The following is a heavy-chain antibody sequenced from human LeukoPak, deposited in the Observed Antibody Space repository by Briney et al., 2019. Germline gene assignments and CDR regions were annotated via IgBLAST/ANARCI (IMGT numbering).Heavy chain of an antibody. CDR1: GFTFRNYW. D-gene: IGHD3-10*01. CDR3: TKWSTSGSYYTE. J-gene: IGHJ4*02. V-gene: IGHV3-7*01. CDR2: IRQDGGDN. Sequence: GESLRLSCAGSGFTFRNYWMGWVRQPPGKGLEWVANIRQDGGDNHYVDSVKGRFTISRDNARNSLSLQMNSLRAEDTAVYYCTKWSTSGSYYTEWGQGTLVIVSS.